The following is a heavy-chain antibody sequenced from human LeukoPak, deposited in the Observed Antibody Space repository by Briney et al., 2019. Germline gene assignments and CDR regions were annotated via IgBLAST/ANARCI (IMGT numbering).Heavy chain of an antibody. CDR3: ARTNDYGDYALLF. V-gene: IGHV1-69*05. J-gene: IGHJ4*02. D-gene: IGHD4-17*01. Sequence: EASVKVSCKASGGTFSSYAISWVRQAPGQGLEWTGGIIPIFGTANYAQKFQGRVTITTDESTSTAYMELSSLRSEDTAVYYCARTNDYGDYALLFWGQGTLVTVSS. CDR1: GGTFSSYA. CDR2: IIPIFGTA.